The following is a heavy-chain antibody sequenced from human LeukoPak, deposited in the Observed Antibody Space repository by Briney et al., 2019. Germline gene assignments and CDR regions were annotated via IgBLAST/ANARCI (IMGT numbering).Heavy chain of an antibody. CDR1: GGSFSGYY. CDR3: ARDSSSSWFDP. Sequence: PSETLSLTCAVYGGSFSGYYWSWIRQPPGKGLEWIGSIYHSGSTYYNPSLKSRVTISVDTSKNQFSLKLSSVTAADTAVYYCARDSSSSWFDPWGQGTLVTVSS. J-gene: IGHJ5*02. V-gene: IGHV4-34*01. D-gene: IGHD6-6*01. CDR2: IYHSGST.